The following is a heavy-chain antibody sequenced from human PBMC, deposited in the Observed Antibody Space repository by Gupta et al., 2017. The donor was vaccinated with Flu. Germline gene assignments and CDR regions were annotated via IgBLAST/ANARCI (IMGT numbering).Heavy chain of an antibody. CDR1: GFTFSNYA. D-gene: IGHD4-17*01. Sequence: EVQLLESGGGLVQPGGSLRLSCASSGFTFSNYAMRWVRQAPGKGLEWVSSVTASGTTTYYADSVRGRFTISRDNSQNILYLQMNSLRAEDTALYYCAKDRGTTVIHFGEGDCWGQGTLVTVSS. CDR2: VTASGTTT. CDR3: AKDRGTTVIHFGEGDC. V-gene: IGHV3-23*01. J-gene: IGHJ4*02.